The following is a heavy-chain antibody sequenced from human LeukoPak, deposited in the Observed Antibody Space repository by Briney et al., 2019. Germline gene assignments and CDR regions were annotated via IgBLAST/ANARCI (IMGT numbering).Heavy chain of an antibody. CDR1: GFPFSTYG. V-gene: IGHV3-30*02. CDR2: IWYDGSNK. Sequence: PGGSLRLSCAASGFPFSTYGMRWVRQAPGRGLEGVAFIWYDGSNKYYADSVKGRFTISRDNSKNTLYLQMNSLRAEDTAVYYCAKVVVGATTPGYWGQGTLVTVSS. CDR3: AKVVVGATTPGY. J-gene: IGHJ4*02. D-gene: IGHD2-15*01.